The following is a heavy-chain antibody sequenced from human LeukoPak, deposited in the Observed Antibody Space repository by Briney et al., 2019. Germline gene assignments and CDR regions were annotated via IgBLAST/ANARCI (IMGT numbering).Heavy chain of an antibody. CDR2: ISSSRSTM. V-gene: IGHV3-48*03. Sequence: GGSLRLSCAASGFTFSSYEMNWVRQAPGKGLEWVSKISSSRSTMSYADSVKGRFTISRDNPKKSLYLQMNSLRAEDTAVYYCARVRVARYYDSSGYDPDAVDIWGQGTRVTVSS. CDR3: ARVRVARYYDSSGYDPDAVDI. J-gene: IGHJ3*02. CDR1: GFTFSSYE. D-gene: IGHD3-22*01.